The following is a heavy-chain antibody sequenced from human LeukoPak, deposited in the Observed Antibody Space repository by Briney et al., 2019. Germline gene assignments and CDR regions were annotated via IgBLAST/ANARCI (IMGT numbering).Heavy chain of an antibody. CDR3: AKDRGGDLGGLDY. CDR2: ISYDGSNK. D-gene: IGHD3-16*01. V-gene: IGHV3-30*18. CDR1: GFTLSSYG. J-gene: IGHJ4*02. Sequence: GGPLRLSCAASGFTLSSYGMPWVRQDPGKGLEWVAVISYDGSNKYYADSVKGRFTISRDNSKNTLYLQMNSLRAEDTAVYYCAKDRGGDLGGLDYWGQGTLVTVSS.